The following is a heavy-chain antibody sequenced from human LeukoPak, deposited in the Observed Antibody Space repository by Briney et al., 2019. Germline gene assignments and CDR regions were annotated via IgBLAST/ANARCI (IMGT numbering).Heavy chain of an antibody. V-gene: IGHV1-18*01. J-gene: IGHJ5*02. CDR3: ARSPSDYGDYPS. Sequence: ASVKVSCKASGYTFTSYGISWVRQAPGQGLEWMGWISAYNGNTNYAQKLQGRVTMTTDTSTSTAYMELRSRRSDDTAVYYCARSPSDYGDYPSWGQGTLVTVSS. D-gene: IGHD4-17*01. CDR1: GYTFTSYG. CDR2: ISAYNGNT.